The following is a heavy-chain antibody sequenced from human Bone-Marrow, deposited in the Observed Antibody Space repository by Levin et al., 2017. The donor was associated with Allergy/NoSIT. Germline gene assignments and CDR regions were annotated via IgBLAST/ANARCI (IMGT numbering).Heavy chain of an antibody. CDR3: TRFAAYYHETSGVASSFDY. J-gene: IGHJ4*02. CDR2: IKSKPYGGTA. Sequence: PGGSLRLSCETSGFNFADYAVTWYRQAPGKGLEWVGLIKSKPYGGTADYAASVRGRFSISRDDSNRIAYLQMDSLKTEDTAVYFCTRFAAYYHETSGVASSFDYWGQGTLVTVSS. D-gene: IGHD3-22*01. V-gene: IGHV3-49*03. CDR1: GFNFADYA.